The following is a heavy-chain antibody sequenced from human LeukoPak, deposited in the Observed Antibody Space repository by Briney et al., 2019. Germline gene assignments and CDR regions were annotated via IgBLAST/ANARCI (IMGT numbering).Heavy chain of an antibody. Sequence: NSSETLSLTCAVYGGSFSGCYWSWIRQPPGKGLEWIGEINHSGSTNYNPSLKSRVTISVDTSKNQFSLKLSSVTAADTAVYYCARVRYSYGLKPEGASKYFQHWGQGTLVTVSS. D-gene: IGHD5-18*01. CDR2: INHSGST. J-gene: IGHJ1*01. CDR3: ARVRYSYGLKPEGASKYFQH. V-gene: IGHV4-34*01. CDR1: GGSFSGCY.